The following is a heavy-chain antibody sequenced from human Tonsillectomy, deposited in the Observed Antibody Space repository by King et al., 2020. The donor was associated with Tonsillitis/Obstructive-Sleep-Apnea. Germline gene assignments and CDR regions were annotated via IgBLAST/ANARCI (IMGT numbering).Heavy chain of an antibody. CDR1: GFIVSNEY. CDR2: IHSGGST. Sequence: QLVESGGGLIQPGWSLRLSCAASGFIVSNEYMSWVRQAPGKGLEWDSVIHSGGSTYYADSVKGRFTISRDNSKNTVYLQMNSLRAEDTAVYYCASGYCSGDTCPHYYYMDVWGKGTTVTVS. D-gene: IGHD2-15*01. V-gene: IGHV3-53*01. J-gene: IGHJ6*03. CDR3: ASGYCSGDTCPHYYYMDV.